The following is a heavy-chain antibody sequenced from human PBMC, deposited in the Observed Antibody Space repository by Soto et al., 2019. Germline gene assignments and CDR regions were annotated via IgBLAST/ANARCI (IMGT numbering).Heavy chain of an antibody. D-gene: IGHD1-7*01. CDR1: GFTFSNAW. CDR2: IKRKTDGGTT. Sequence: EVQLVESGGGLVKPGGSLRLSCAASGFTFSNAWMNWVRQAPGKGLDWVGRIKRKTDGGTTDYAAPVKGRFTISRDDSKNTLYLQMNSLNTEETAVYYCTTASLGITGTRARVYGMDVWGQGTTVTVSS. CDR3: TTASLGITGTRARVYGMDV. V-gene: IGHV3-15*07. J-gene: IGHJ6*02.